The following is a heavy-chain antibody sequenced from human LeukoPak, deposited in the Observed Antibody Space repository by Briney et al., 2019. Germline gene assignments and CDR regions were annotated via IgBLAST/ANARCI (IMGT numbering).Heavy chain of an antibody. CDR3: ARMAVAGGFDY. J-gene: IGHJ4*02. CDR1: GFTVSSNY. D-gene: IGHD6-19*01. V-gene: IGHV3-53*01. Sequence: QTGGSLRLSCAASGFTVSSNYMGWVRQAPGKGLEWVSVIYSGGSTYYADSVKGRFTISRDNSKNTLYLQMNSLRAEDTAVYYCARMAVAGGFDYWGQGALVTVSS. CDR2: IYSGGST.